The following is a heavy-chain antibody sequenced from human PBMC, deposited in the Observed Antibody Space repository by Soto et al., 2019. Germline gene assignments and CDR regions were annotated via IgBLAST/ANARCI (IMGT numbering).Heavy chain of an antibody. D-gene: IGHD6-13*01. CDR3: ARDSSSWNTRRYFQH. CDR1: GFTFSSYG. CDR2: IWYDGSNK. V-gene: IGHV3-33*01. J-gene: IGHJ1*01. Sequence: QVQLVESGGGVVQPGRSLRLSCAASGFTFSSYGMHWVRQAPGKGLEWVAVIWYDGSNKYYADSVKGRFTISRDNSKNTLYRQMKSLRAEDTAVYYCARDSSSWNTRRYFQHWGQGTLVTVSS.